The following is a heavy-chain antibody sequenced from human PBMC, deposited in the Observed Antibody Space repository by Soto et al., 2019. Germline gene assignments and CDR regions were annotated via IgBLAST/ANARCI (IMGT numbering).Heavy chain of an antibody. CDR1: GFTFSSYT. V-gene: IGHV3-23*01. J-gene: IGHJ4*02. CDR2: ISASGGSP. CDR3: AKGVPRYGDQDYFGC. D-gene: IGHD4-17*01. Sequence: EVQLLESGGGLVQPGGSLRLSCAASGFTFSSYTMSWVRQAPGKGLEWVSAISASGGSPYYADSVKGRFTISRDNSKNTLYLEIDGLRGVDTAVYYGAKGVPRYGDQDYFGCWGQGSLVTVSA.